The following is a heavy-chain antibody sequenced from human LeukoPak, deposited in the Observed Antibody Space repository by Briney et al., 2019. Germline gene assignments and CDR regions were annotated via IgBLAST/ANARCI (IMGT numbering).Heavy chain of an antibody. V-gene: IGHV3-23*01. Sequence: RAGGSLRLSCAASGFTFSRYGMSWVRQAAGKGMEWVSAISGSGGSTYYADSVKGWFTISRDNSKNSLYLQMNSLRAEDTSVYYCAKVTVWRSVTTFTFYYWGQGTLVTFSS. D-gene: IGHD5-12*01. CDR3: AKVTVWRSVTTFTFYY. J-gene: IGHJ4*02. CDR1: GFTFSRYG. CDR2: ISGSGGST.